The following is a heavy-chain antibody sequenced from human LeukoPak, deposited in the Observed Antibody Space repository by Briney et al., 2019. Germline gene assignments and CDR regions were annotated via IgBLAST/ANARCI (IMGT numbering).Heavy chain of an antibody. CDR1: GGSISSYY. CDR3: AELGITMIGGV. Sequence: LSLTCTVSGGSISSYYWSWIRQPPGKGLEWVSYISSSGSTIYNADSEKGRFTISRDNAKNSLYLQMTSPSADDTAVYYCAELGITMIGGVWGEGNTVTISS. J-gene: IGHJ6*04. CDR2: ISSSGSTI. D-gene: IGHD3-10*02. V-gene: IGHV3-11*04.